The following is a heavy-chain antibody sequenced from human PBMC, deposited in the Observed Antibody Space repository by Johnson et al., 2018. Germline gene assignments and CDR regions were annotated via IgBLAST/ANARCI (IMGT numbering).Heavy chain of an antibody. D-gene: IGHD5-18*01. J-gene: IGHJ6*02. CDR1: GFTFGDYA. CDR3: TKDGIVVTAMVEDDYYYYGMDV. Sequence: VQLVQSGGGLVKPGRSLRLSCTASGFTFGDYAMSWFRQAPGKGLEWVGFIRSKAYGGTTEYAASVKGRFTITRDDSKSIAYLQMNSLKTEDTAVYYCTKDGIVVTAMVEDDYYYYGMDVWGQGTTVTVSS. CDR2: IRSKAYGGTT. V-gene: IGHV3-49*05.